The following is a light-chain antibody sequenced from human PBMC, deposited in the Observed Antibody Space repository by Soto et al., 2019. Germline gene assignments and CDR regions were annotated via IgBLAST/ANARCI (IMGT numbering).Light chain of an antibody. CDR2: DVN. Sequence: QSVLTQPASVSGSPEQSITISCTGTSSDIGGYNYVSWFQQHPGKAPKLIIYDVNNRPSGVSNRFSGSKSGTTASLAISGLQAEDEAEYFCSSYAGTNTLVLFGGGTKLTVL. J-gene: IGLJ2*01. CDR1: SSDIGGYNY. V-gene: IGLV2-14*01. CDR3: SSYAGTNTLVL.